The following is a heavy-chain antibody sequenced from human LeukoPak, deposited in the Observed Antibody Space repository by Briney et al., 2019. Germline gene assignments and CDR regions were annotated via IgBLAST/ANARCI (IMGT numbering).Heavy chain of an antibody. CDR1: GFTVSSNY. CDR2: IYSGGST. D-gene: IGHD2-2*01. CDR3: ARDVVVVVPAAAVGRTYYYYYGMDV. V-gene: IGHV3-66*01. J-gene: IGHJ6*02. Sequence: GGSLRLSCAASGFTVSSNYMSWVRQAPGKGLEWVSVIYSGGSTYYADSVKGRFTISRDNSKNTLYLQMNSLRAEDTAVYYCARDVVVVVPAAAVGRTYYYYYGMDVWGQGTTVTVSS.